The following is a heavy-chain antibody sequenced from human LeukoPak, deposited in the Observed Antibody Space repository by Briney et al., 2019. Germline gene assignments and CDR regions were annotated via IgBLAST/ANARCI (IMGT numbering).Heavy chain of an antibody. CDR1: GFTFSSYA. D-gene: IGHD6-19*01. V-gene: IGHV3-23*01. CDR3: AKEPYSSGWYRAPSYFDY. Sequence: GGSLRLSCAASGFTFSSYAMSRVRQAPGKGLEWVSAISGSGGSTYYADSVKGRFTISRDNSKNTLYLQMNSLGAEDTAVYYCAKEPYSSGWYRAPSYFDYWGQGTLVTVSS. J-gene: IGHJ4*02. CDR2: ISGSGGST.